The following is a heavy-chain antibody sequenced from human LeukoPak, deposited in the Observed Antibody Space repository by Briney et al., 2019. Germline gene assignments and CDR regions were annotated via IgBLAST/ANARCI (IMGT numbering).Heavy chain of an antibody. V-gene: IGHV3-11*04. CDR1: GFTFSDFY. CDR3: ARHRWLTGGAFDI. J-gene: IGHJ3*02. CDR2: IFSSSGTI. D-gene: IGHD7-27*01. Sequence: PGGSLRLSCAASGFTFSDFYMSWIRQAPGKGLEWVSNIFSSSGTIYYANSLKGRFTVSRDNAKNSLYLQMNSLRAEDTAMYYCARHRWLTGGAFDIWGQGTMVTVSS.